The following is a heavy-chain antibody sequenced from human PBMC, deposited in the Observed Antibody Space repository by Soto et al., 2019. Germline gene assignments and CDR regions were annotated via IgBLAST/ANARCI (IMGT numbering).Heavy chain of an antibody. CDR3: ARTCSGGTCSFDY. CDR1: GFTVSSNY. Sequence: EVQLVESGGGLVQPGGSLRLSCAAYGFTVSSNYMSWVRQAPGKGLEWVSVIYSGGSTYYADSVKGRFTISRDNSENTLYLQMNSLRAEDTAVYYCARTCSGGTCSFDYWGQGTLVTVSS. CDR2: IYSGGST. J-gene: IGHJ4*02. V-gene: IGHV3-66*01. D-gene: IGHD2-15*01.